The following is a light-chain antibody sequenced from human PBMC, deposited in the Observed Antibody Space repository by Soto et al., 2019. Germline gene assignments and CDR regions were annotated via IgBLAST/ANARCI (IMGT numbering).Light chain of an antibody. CDR2: DTS. J-gene: IGKJ4*01. CDR1: QSVSDY. V-gene: IGKV3-11*01. Sequence: DIVLTQSPATLSLSPGERATLSCRTSQSVSDYLAWFQQKPGQAPRLLIYDTSKRAPGAPARFSGSGYGTDFTLTIIGLEPEDSAVYYCQQRRDWPRLTFGGGTKVEI. CDR3: QQRRDWPRLT.